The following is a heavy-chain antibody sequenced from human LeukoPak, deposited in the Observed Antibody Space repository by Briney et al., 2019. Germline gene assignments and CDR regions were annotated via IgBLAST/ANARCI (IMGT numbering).Heavy chain of an antibody. J-gene: IGHJ5*02. Sequence: SETLSLTCAVYGGSFSNYYWSWIRQPPGKGLEWIGEINHSGSTNYNPSLKSRVTISVDTSKNQFSLKLSSVTAADTAVYYCARSRRVLRFDPWGQGTLVTVSS. CDR2: INHSGST. V-gene: IGHV4-34*01. CDR1: GGSFSNYY. CDR3: ARSRRVLRFDP. D-gene: IGHD1-1*01.